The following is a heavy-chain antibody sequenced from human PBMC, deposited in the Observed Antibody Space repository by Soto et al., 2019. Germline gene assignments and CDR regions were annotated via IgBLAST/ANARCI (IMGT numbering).Heavy chain of an antibody. Sequence: GGSLRLSCAASGFTFSSYGMHWVRQAPGKGLEWVAVISYDGSNKYYADSVKGRFTISRDNSKNTLYLQMNSLRAEDTAVYYYANLRLGELSLKPPFDYWGQGTLVTVSS. J-gene: IGHJ4*02. V-gene: IGHV3-30*18. CDR1: GFTFSSYG. D-gene: IGHD3-16*02. CDR2: ISYDGSNK. CDR3: ANLRLGELSLKPPFDY.